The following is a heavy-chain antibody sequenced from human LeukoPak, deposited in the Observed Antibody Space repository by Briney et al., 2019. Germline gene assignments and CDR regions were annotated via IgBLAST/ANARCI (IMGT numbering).Heavy chain of an antibody. D-gene: IGHD2-8*01. V-gene: IGHV3-23*01. CDR3: AKDRSCINDVCHGGFDY. CDR2: ISGSGGST. CDR1: GFIFSSYA. Sequence: GRSLRLTCAASGFIFSSYAMSSVRQAPGKGLEWVSIISGSGGSTYYADSVKGRFTISRDNSKNTVYLQMNSLRAEDTAVYYCAKDRSCINDVCHGGFDYWGQGTLVTVSS. J-gene: IGHJ4*02.